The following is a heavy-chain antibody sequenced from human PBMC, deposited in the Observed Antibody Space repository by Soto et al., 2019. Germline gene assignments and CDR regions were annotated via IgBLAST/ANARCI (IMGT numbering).Heavy chain of an antibody. CDR1: GFTFSSYT. CDR3: RREEYGD. V-gene: IGHV3-21*01. J-gene: IGHJ4*02. Sequence: EVQLVESGGGLVKPGGSRRLSCTASGFTFSSYTMSWVRQAPGKGLEWVSSISRPGTYMVYADSVKGRFTISRDNAKNSVYLQLSSLRAEDSAVYYCRREEYGDWGQGTLVTVSS. D-gene: IGHD1-26*01. CDR2: ISRPGTYM.